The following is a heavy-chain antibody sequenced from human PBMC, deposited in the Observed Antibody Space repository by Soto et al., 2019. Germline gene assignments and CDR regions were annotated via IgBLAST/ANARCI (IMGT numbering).Heavy chain of an antibody. D-gene: IGHD2-21*02. V-gene: IGHV3-21*01. CDR3: ARDTDFAEKFDY. CDR2: ISSSSSYI. J-gene: IGHJ4*02. CDR1: GFTFSSYS. Sequence: PGGSLRLSCAASGFTFSSYSMNWVRQAPGKGLEWVSSISSSSSYIYYADSVKGRFTISRDNAKNSLYLQMNSLRAEDTAVYYCARDTDFAEKFDYWGQGTLVTVSS.